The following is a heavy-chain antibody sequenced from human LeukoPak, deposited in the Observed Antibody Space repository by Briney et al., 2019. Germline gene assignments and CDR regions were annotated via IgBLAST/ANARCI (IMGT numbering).Heavy chain of an antibody. Sequence: ASVKVSCKASGYTFSDYYMHWVRQAPGQGLEWMGWINPNSGGTNYAQNFQGRVTMTRDTSISTAYMELSRLRSDDTAVYYCARDNDLTYWGQGILVTVSS. CDR2: INPNSGGT. CDR3: ARDNDLTY. D-gene: IGHD3-3*01. V-gene: IGHV1-2*02. J-gene: IGHJ4*02. CDR1: GYTFSDYY.